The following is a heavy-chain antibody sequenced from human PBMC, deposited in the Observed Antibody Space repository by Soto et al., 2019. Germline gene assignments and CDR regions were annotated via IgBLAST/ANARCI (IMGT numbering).Heavy chain of an antibody. D-gene: IGHD3-3*01. J-gene: IGHJ4*02. CDR2: VYYTGST. CDR1: GGSVSNSSHY. CDR3: ARGDGFWSGYSYLNY. V-gene: IGHV4-61*01. Sequence: PSETLSLTCTVSGGSVSNSSHYWTWIRQPPGKGLEWIGYVYYTGSTNYNPSLHSRVTISVDTSKNQFSLTLGSVTAADTAVYYCARGDGFWSGYSYLNYWGQGTPVTVSS.